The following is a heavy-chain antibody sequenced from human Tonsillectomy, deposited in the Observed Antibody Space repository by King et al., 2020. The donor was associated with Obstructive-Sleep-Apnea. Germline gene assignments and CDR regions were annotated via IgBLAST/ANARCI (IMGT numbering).Heavy chain of an antibody. CDR1: GFTFSDAA. Sequence: QLVQSGGGLVQPGGSLKLSCAASGFTFSDAAMHWVRQASGKGLEWVGRIRSKADSYATAPAATVKGRFTISREDSKNTAYLQMNSLKTEDTAVYYCTKGSGYEWSFDYWGQGTLVTVSS. J-gene: IGHJ4*02. D-gene: IGHD5-12*01. CDR2: IRSKADSYAT. CDR3: TKGSGYEWSFDY. V-gene: IGHV3-73*01.